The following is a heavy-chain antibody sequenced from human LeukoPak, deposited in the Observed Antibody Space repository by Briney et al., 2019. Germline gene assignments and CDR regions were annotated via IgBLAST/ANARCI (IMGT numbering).Heavy chain of an antibody. CDR1: GFILNHYA. V-gene: IGHV3-23*01. CDR2: ISPSHGGT. CDR3: AKERAVRLVIPLHLGS. Sequence: PGRSLRLSCAASGFILNHYAMAWVRQPPGKGLEWVSGISPSHGGTYHADSVRGRFSISRDYSKDTLYLHMNNPRVEDSAVYYCAKERAVRLVIPLHLGSWGQGSLVVVSS. D-gene: IGHD3-22*01. J-gene: IGHJ4*02.